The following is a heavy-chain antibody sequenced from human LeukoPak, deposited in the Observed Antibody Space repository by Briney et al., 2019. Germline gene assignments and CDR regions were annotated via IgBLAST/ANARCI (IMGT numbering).Heavy chain of an antibody. CDR3: ARMHCSGGSCYSVWYYFDY. Sequence: GRSLRLSCAASGFTFSSYSMNWVRQAPAKALEGVSSISSSSRYKYYADSAKGRFTNSRDNAKNSLYLQMYSLRAEDTAVYYCARMHCSGGSCYSVWYYFDYWGQGTLVTVSS. D-gene: IGHD2-15*01. J-gene: IGHJ4*02. V-gene: IGHV3-21*01. CDR2: ISSSSRYK. CDR1: GFTFSSYS.